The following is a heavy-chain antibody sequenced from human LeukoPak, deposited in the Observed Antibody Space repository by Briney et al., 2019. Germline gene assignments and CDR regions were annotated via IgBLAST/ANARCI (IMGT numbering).Heavy chain of an antibody. CDR2: INHSGST. V-gene: IGHV4-34*01. J-gene: IGHJ4*02. CDR3: ARGSSGHYFDY. D-gene: IGHD6-19*01. Sequence: KPSETLSLTCAVYGGSFSGYYWSWIRQPPGEGLEWIGEINHSGSTNYNPSLKSRVTISVDTSKNQFSLKLSSVTAADTAVYYCARGSSGHYFDYWGQGTLVTVSS. CDR1: GGSFSGYY.